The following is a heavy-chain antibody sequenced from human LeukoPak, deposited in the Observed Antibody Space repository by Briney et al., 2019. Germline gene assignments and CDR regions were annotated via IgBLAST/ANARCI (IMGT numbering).Heavy chain of an antibody. Sequence: GGSLRLSCAASGFTFSSYAMSWVPQAPGKGLEWVSAISGSGGSTYYADSVKGRFTISRDNSKNTLYLQMNSLRAEDTAVYYCAKDPGYGDYQYWGQGTLVTVSS. CDR1: GFTFSSYA. CDR2: ISGSGGST. J-gene: IGHJ4*02. D-gene: IGHD4-17*01. V-gene: IGHV3-23*01. CDR3: AKDPGYGDYQY.